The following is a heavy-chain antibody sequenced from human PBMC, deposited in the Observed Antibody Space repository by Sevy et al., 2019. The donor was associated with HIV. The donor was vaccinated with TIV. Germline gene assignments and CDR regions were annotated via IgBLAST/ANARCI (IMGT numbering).Heavy chain of an antibody. CDR1: GGSFSGYY. CDR2: INHSGST. CDR3: AREGPRYDILTGYYPSYYYDSSAVDY. J-gene: IGHJ4*02. D-gene: IGHD3-9*01. V-gene: IGHV4-34*01. Sequence: SETLSLTCAVYGGSFSGYYWSWIRQPPGKGLEWIGEINHSGSTNYNPSLKSRVTISVDTSKNQFSLKLSSVTAADTAVYYCAREGPRYDILTGYYPSYYYDSSAVDYWGQGTLVTVSS.